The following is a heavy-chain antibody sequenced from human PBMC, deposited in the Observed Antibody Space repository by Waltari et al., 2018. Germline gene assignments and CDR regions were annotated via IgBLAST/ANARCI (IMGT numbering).Heavy chain of an antibody. CDR1: GFTFSDYY. Sequence: QVQLLEAGGALVKPGGSLRFSCAASGFTFSDYYMSWIRQAPGKGLEWISSISSGSGYIYYADSVKGRFTISRDNSKNSLYLQMNSLSAEDTALYFCARSAWFDYWGQGTLVTVSS. J-gene: IGHJ4*02. V-gene: IGHV3-11*03. CDR2: ISSGSGYI. CDR3: ARSAWFDY.